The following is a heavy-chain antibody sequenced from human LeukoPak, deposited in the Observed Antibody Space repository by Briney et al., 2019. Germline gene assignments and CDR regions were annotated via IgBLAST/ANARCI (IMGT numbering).Heavy chain of an antibody. Sequence: QSGGSLRLSCAASGFFISRHYMSWVRQAPGKGLEWVANIKQDGSDKYYVDSVKGRFTISRDNAKKSVSLHMNNLRAEDTAVYYCAKFPDIVVVPAATRVAFDIWGQGTMVTVSS. CDR3: AKFPDIVVVPAATRVAFDI. D-gene: IGHD2-2*01. V-gene: IGHV3-7*01. J-gene: IGHJ3*02. CDR2: IKQDGSDK. CDR1: GFFISRHY.